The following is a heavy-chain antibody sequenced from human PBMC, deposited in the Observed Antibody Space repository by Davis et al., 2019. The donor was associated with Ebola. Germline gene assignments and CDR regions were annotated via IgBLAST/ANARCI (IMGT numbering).Heavy chain of an antibody. CDR1: GFTFSSYW. J-gene: IGHJ4*02. Sequence: GESLKTPCAASGFTFSSYWMSWVRQAPGKGLEWVANIKQDGSEKYYVDSVKGRFTISRDNAKNSLYLQMNSLRAEDTAVYYCAREGWDYYGSGSYPNWGQGTLVTVSS. D-gene: IGHD3-10*01. CDR3: AREGWDYYGSGSYPN. V-gene: IGHV3-7*01. CDR2: IKQDGSEK.